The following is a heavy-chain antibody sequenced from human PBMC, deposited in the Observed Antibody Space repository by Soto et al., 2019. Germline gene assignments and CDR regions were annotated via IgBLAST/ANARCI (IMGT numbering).Heavy chain of an antibody. CDR2: ISYRGST. D-gene: IGHD4-17*01. CDR3: ASGYGDYAY. J-gene: IGHJ4*02. CDR1: GGSISSGGYY. V-gene: IGHV4-61*08. Sequence: SETLSLTCTVSGGSISSGGYYWSWIRQHQGTGLEGIGYISYRGSTYYNPSLKSRVTISVDTSKNQFSLKLSSVTAADTAVYYCASGYGDYAYWGQGTLVTVSS.